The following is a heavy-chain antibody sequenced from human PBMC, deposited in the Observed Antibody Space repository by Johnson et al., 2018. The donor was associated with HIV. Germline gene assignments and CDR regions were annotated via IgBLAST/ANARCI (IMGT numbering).Heavy chain of an antibody. CDR1: GFTVSSNY. Sequence: VQLVESGGGLVQPGGSLRLSCAASGFTVSSNYMSWVRQAPGKGLEWVSVIYSGGSTYYADSVKGRFTISRYNSKNTLYLQMNSLIAEDTAVYYCARDAGSSSSWGAFDIWGQGTMVTVSS. D-gene: IGHD6-6*01. V-gene: IGHV3-66*01. J-gene: IGHJ3*02. CDR3: ARDAGSSSSWGAFDI. CDR2: IYSGGST.